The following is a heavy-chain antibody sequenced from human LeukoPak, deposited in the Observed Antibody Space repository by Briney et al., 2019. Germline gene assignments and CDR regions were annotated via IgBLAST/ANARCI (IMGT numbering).Heavy chain of an antibody. CDR2: IYYSGST. CDR3: ARLPPPNRGSYQLHYYYYMDV. J-gene: IGHJ6*03. CDR1: GGSISSSSYY. Sequence: SETLSLTCTVSGGSISSSSYYWGWIRQPPGKGLEWIGSIYYSGSTYYNPSLKSRVTISVDTSKNQFSLKLCSVTAADTAVYYCARLPPPNRGSYQLHYYYYMDVWGKGTTVTISS. D-gene: IGHD1-26*01. V-gene: IGHV4-39*01.